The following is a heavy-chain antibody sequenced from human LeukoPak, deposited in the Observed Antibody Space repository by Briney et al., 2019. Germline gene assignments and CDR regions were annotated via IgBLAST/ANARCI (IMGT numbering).Heavy chain of an antibody. Sequence: GASVKVSCKASGYTFTGYYMHWVRQAPGQGLEWMGWISPNSGGTNYAQKFQGRVTMTRDTSISTAYMELSRLRSDDTAVYYCARALSITIFGVADYAFDIWGQGTMVTVSS. CDR3: ARALSITIFGVADYAFDI. CDR2: ISPNSGGT. CDR1: GYTFTGYY. J-gene: IGHJ3*02. V-gene: IGHV1-2*02. D-gene: IGHD3-3*01.